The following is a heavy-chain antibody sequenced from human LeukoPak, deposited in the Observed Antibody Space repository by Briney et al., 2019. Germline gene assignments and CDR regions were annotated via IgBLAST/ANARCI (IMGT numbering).Heavy chain of an antibody. D-gene: IGHD6-19*01. Sequence: SETLSLTCTVSGGSISSGSYYWSWIRQPAGKGLEWIGRIYTSGSTNYNPSLKSRVTISVDTSKNQFSLKLSSVTGADTAVYYCARMYSSGWYWFDPWGQGTLVTVSS. CDR3: ARMYSSGWYWFDP. J-gene: IGHJ5*02. V-gene: IGHV4-61*02. CDR2: IYTSGST. CDR1: GGSISSGSYY.